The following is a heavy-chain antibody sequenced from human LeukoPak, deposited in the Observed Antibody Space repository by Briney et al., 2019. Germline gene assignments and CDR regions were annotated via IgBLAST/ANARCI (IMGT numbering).Heavy chain of an antibody. CDR3: ARGMSSSWPGRVDY. J-gene: IGHJ4*02. D-gene: IGHD6-13*01. CDR1: GGSISSYY. CDR2: IYYSGST. Sequence: SETLSLTCTVSGGSISSYYWSWIRQPPGKGLEWIGYIYYSGSTNYNPSLESRVTISVDTSKNQFSLQLRSVTAADTAVYYCARGMSSSWPGRVDYWGQGTLVTVSS. V-gene: IGHV4-59*01.